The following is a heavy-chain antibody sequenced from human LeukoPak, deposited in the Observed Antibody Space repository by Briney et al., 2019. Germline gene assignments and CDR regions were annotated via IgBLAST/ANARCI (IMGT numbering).Heavy chain of an antibody. CDR2: INWNGGST. J-gene: IGHJ4*02. Sequence: PGGSLRLSCAASGFTFDDYGMSWVRQAPGKGLEWVSGINWNGGSTGYADSVKGRFTISRDNAKNSLYLQMNSLRAEDTALYYCARDPCSGGTCYSKIFDYWGQGTLVTVSS. CDR3: ARDPCSGGTCYSKIFDY. CDR1: GFTFDDYG. D-gene: IGHD2-15*01. V-gene: IGHV3-20*04.